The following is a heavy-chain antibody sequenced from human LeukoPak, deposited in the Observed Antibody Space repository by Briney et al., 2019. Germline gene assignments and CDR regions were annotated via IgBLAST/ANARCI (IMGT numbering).Heavy chain of an antibody. J-gene: IGHJ6*02. CDR2: INPSGGST. V-gene: IGHV1-46*01. CDR1: GYTFTSYY. D-gene: IGHD3-22*01. Sequence: ASVKVSCKASGYTFTSYYMHWVRQAPGQGLEWMGIINPSGGSTSYAQKFQGRVTMTRDTSTSTVYMELSSLRSEDTAVYYCARGWVITHYYYYGMDVWGQGTTVTDSS. CDR3: ARGWVITHYYYYGMDV.